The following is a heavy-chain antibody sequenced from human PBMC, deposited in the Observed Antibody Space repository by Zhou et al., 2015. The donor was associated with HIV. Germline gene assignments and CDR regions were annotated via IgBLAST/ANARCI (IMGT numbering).Heavy chain of an antibody. CDR1: GGAAGNEV. J-gene: IGHJ4*02. CDR3: ATGPAFYDRAAYMAT. CDR2: LLPFSNTR. V-gene: IGHV1-69*12. Sequence: QVHLMQSGAETKKPGSSVKVACRTSGGAAGNEVISWVRLTPTLGLEWLGGLLPFSNTRKYAERLKDRIVISVDRSMETSYLELGGLRSEDTAIYYCATGPAFYDRAAYMATWGQGTLVSVSS. D-gene: IGHD3-16*01.